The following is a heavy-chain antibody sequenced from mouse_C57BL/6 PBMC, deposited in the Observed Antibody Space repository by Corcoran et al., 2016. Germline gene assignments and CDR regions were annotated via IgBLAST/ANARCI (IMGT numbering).Heavy chain of an antibody. V-gene: IGHV1-66*01. CDR2: IYPGSGNT. J-gene: IGHJ2*01. CDR3: ARSTGTAYFDY. CDR1: GYSFTSYY. D-gene: IGHD4-1*02. Sequence: QVQLQQSGPELVKPGASVKISCKASGYSFTSYYIHWVKQRPGQGLEWIGWIYPGSGNTKYNEKFKGKVTLTADTSSSTAYMQLSSLTSEDSAVYYCARSTGTAYFDYWGQGTTLTVSS.